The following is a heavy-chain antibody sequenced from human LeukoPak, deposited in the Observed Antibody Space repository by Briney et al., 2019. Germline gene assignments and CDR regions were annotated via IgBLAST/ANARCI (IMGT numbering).Heavy chain of an antibody. J-gene: IGHJ5*02. CDR3: AREREPRYCSSTSCYDSSGFDP. CDR1: GGTFSSYA. CDR2: IIPIFGTA. V-gene: IGHV1-69*13. D-gene: IGHD2-2*01. Sequence: SVKVSCKASGGTFSSYAISWVRQAPGQGLEWMGGIIPIFGTANYAQKFQGRVTITADESTSTAYMELSSLRSEDTAVYYCAREREPRYCSSTSCYDSSGFDPWGQGTLVTVSS.